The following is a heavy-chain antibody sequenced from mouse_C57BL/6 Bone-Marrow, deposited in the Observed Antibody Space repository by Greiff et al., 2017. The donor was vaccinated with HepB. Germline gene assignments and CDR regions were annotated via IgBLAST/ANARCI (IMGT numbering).Heavy chain of an antibody. V-gene: IGHV1-4*01. Sequence: VQLQESGAELARPGASVKMSCKASGYTFTSYTMHWVKQRPGQGLEWIGYINPSSGYTKYNQKFKDKATLTADKSSSTAYMQLSSLASEDSAVYYCARSTVVVDYWGQGTTLTVSS. CDR2: INPSSGYT. CDR3: ARSTVVVDY. J-gene: IGHJ2*01. D-gene: IGHD1-1*01. CDR1: GYTFTSYT.